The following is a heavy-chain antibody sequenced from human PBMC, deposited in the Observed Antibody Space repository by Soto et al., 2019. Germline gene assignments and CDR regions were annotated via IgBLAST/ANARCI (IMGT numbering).Heavy chain of an antibody. Sequence: PSETLSLTCTVSGGSISSYYWSWIRQPPGKGLEWIGYIYYSGSTNYNPSLKSRVTISVDTSKNQFSLKLSSVTAADTAVYYCAKHFGPNWGLLAYWARGTLVTVSS. CDR2: IYYSGST. CDR3: AKHFGPNWGLLAY. D-gene: IGHD7-27*01. CDR1: GGSISSYY. J-gene: IGHJ4*02. V-gene: IGHV4-59*08.